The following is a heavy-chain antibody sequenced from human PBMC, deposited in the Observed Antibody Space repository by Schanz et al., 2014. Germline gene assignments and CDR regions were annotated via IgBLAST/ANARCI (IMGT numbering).Heavy chain of an antibody. Sequence: QVQLVESGGGVVQFGRSLRLSCVASGFIFSNYGIHWFRQPAGKGLEWVAVIWNNGVTKYYADSVRGRFTISRDRFQNTLYLRMSSLRAEDTAVYYCARPRFDYGEVDYWGQGTLVTVSS. CDR3: ARPRFDYGEVDY. J-gene: IGHJ4*02. CDR1: GFIFSNYG. V-gene: IGHV3-33*01. D-gene: IGHD4-17*01. CDR2: IWNNGVTK.